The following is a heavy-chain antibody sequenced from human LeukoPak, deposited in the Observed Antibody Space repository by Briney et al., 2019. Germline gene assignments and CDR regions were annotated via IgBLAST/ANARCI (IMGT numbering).Heavy chain of an antibody. D-gene: IGHD1-26*01. CDR2: IKPYNSNT. CDR3: ARQSGNYYMIDY. J-gene: IGHJ4*02. V-gene: IGHV1-18*01. Sequence: ASVKVSCKASVYTFSRNVFSWVRQAPGQGLGWVGWIKPYNSNTNYAPKLQDTGTLTTDTSTSTDYLELRSLRSDDPAVYYCARQSGNYYMIDYWGQGTLVTVSS. CDR1: VYTFSRNV.